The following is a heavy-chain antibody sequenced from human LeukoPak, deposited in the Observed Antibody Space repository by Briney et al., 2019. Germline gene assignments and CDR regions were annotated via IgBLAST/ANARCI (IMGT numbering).Heavy chain of an antibody. CDR3: ARDGSSWYFYYYFYMDV. D-gene: IGHD6-13*01. CDR2: INPNSGGT. CDR1: GYTFTGYY. V-gene: IGHV1-2*02. Sequence: ASVKVSCKASGYTFTGYYMHWVRQAPGQGLEWMGWINPNSGGTNYAQKSQGSVTMTRDTSLSTAYMELSRLRSDDTAVYYCARDGSSWYFYYYFYMDVWGKGTTVTVSS. J-gene: IGHJ6*03.